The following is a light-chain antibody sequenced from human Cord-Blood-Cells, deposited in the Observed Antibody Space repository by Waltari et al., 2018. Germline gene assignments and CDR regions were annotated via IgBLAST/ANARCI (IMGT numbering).Light chain of an antibody. Sequence: QTVVTQEPSFSVSPGGTVTLTCGLSSGSVSTSYYPSWYQQTPGQAPRTLIYSTSPRSSGVPDRFYGSILGNKAALTITGAQADDESDYYCVLYMGSGISVFGGGTKLTVL. CDR2: STS. CDR1: SGSVSTSYY. CDR3: VLYMGSGISV. V-gene: IGLV8-61*01. J-gene: IGLJ3*02.